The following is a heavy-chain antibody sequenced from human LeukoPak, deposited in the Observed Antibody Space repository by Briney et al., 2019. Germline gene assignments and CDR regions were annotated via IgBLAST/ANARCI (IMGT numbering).Heavy chain of an antibody. Sequence: ASVKVSCKASGYTFTGYYMHWVRQAPGQGLEWMGWINPNSGGTNYAQKFQGRVTMTRDTSISTAYMELSTLRSDDTAVYYCARDQAGTYYFDYWGQGTLVTVSS. D-gene: IGHD6-19*01. J-gene: IGHJ4*02. V-gene: IGHV1-2*02. CDR1: GYTFTGYY. CDR3: ARDQAGTYYFDY. CDR2: INPNSGGT.